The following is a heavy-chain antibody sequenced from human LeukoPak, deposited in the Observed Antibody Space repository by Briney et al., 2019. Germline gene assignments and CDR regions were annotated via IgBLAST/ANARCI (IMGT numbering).Heavy chain of an antibody. CDR3: ASLISWVAAFDI. CDR2: IYYSGST. Sequence: SETLSLTCTVSGGSISSYYWSWIRQPPGKGLEWIGYIYYSGSTNYNPSLKSRVTISVDTSKNQFSLKLSSVTAADTAVYYCASLISWVAAFDIWGQGTMVTVSS. CDR1: GGSISSYY. V-gene: IGHV4-59*08. J-gene: IGHJ3*02. D-gene: IGHD3-3*02.